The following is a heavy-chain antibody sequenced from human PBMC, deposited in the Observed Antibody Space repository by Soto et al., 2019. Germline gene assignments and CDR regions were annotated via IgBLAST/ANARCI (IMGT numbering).Heavy chain of an antibody. CDR1: GFSLTTSGVG. D-gene: IGHD3-3*01. Sequence: QITLNESGPTVVKPAETLTLTCTFSGFSLTTSGVGVGWIRQSPGKAPEWLALIYWDDDKRYSASLKSRLTIPKDTPKTQVVLTMASVDQANTATYYCAHRILRTVFGLVTTTATYFDFWGQGTPVVVSS. CDR3: AHRILRTVFGLVTTTATYFDF. CDR2: IYWDDDK. J-gene: IGHJ4*02. V-gene: IGHV2-5*02.